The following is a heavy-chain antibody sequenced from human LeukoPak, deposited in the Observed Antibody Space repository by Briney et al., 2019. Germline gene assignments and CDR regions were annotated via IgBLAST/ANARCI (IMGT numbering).Heavy chain of an antibody. D-gene: IGHD3-10*01. CDR3: ARAKPKNMVRGLIMRRESRYYFDY. CDR1: GFTFSDYY. Sequence: PGGSLRLSCAASGFTFSDYYMSWIRQTPVKGLEWVSVISGSGGSTYYADSVKGRFTISRDNSKSTLYIQMNSLRAEDTAVYYCARAKPKNMVRGLIMRRESRYYFDYWGQGTLVTVSS. V-gene: IGHV3-23*01. J-gene: IGHJ4*02. CDR2: ISGSGGST.